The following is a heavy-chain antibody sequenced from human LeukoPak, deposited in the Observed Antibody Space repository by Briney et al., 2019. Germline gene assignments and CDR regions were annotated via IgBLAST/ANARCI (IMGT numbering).Heavy chain of an antibody. Sequence: GGSLRLSCAASGFTFSAYAMHWVRQAPGKGLEWVAVISYDGSNKYYADSVKGRFTISGDKSKDTLYLQMKSLRPEDTAVYHCARGPGPIAGAKNPFDIWGQGTMVTVSS. CDR1: GFTFSAYA. D-gene: IGHD1-26*01. CDR2: ISYDGSNK. CDR3: ARGPGPIAGAKNPFDI. V-gene: IGHV3-30*01. J-gene: IGHJ3*02.